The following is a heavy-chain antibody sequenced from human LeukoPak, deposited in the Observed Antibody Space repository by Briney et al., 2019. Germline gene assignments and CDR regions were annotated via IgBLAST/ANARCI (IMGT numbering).Heavy chain of an antibody. CDR1: GFTFSKHW. D-gene: IGHD6-13*01. V-gene: IGHV4-39*01. Sequence: GSLRLSCAASGFTFSKHWMHWVRQPPGKGLEWIGSIYYSGSTYYNPSLKSRVTISVDTSKNQFSLKLSSVTAADTAVYYCARRVAAAGDVFDYWGQGTLVTVSS. CDR3: ARRVAAAGDVFDY. J-gene: IGHJ4*02. CDR2: IYYSGST.